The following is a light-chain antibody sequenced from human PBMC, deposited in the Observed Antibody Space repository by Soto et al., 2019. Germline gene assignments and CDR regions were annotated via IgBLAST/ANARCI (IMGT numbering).Light chain of an antibody. J-gene: IGKJ1*01. CDR2: GAS. V-gene: IGKV3-15*01. CDR3: QQYSSWLWT. Sequence: IVMTQSPATLSVSPGEKDNLSCRASQSVGTKLAWYQQTPGQAPRLLIYGASNRATGVPARISGSVSGTNFTVTIASLQSEDFAVYYCQQYSSWLWTFGQGTKVEIK. CDR1: QSVGTK.